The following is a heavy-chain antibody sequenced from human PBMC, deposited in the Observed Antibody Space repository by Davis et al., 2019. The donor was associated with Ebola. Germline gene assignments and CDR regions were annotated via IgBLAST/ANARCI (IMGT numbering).Heavy chain of an antibody. CDR2: IYHNGRT. CDR3: ARDFVY. CDR1: GDSISTSSYF. J-gene: IGHJ4*02. V-gene: IGHV4-39*07. Sequence: SETLSLTCTVSGDSISTSSYFWGWIRQSPGKGLEWIGSIYHNGRTNYNPSLKSRLTISLDTSKNQFSLSLRSVTAADTAVYFCARDFVYWGQGTLVTVSS.